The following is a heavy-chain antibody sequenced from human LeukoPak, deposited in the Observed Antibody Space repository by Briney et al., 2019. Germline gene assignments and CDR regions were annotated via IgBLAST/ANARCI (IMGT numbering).Heavy chain of an antibody. J-gene: IGHJ4*02. CDR2: ISYDGSNK. V-gene: IGHV3-30*03. Sequence: GRSLRLSCAASGFTFSNFGMHWVRQAPGKGLDWVTVISYDGSNKYYADSVKGRFTISRDNSKNTLYLQMNSLRPEDTGLYYCARDASMVRGAFDYWGQGTLVTVSS. CDR1: GFTFSNFG. CDR3: ARDASMVRGAFDY. D-gene: IGHD3-10*01.